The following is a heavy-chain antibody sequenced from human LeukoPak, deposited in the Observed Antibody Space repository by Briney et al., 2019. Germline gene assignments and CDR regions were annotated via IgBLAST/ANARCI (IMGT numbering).Heavy chain of an antibody. J-gene: IGHJ3*02. CDR2: IRYDGSNK. CDR3: AKAEIFGVVISAFDI. CDR1: GFTFSSYG. V-gene: IGHV3-30*02. Sequence: GGSLRLSCAASGFTFSSYGMHWVRQAPGKGLEWVAFIRYDGSNKYYADSVKGRFTISRDNSKNTLYLQMNSLRAEDTAVYYCAKAEIFGVVISAFDIWGQGTMVTVSS. D-gene: IGHD3-3*01.